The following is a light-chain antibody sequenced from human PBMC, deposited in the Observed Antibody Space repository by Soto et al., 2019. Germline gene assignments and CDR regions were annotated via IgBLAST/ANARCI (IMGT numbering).Light chain of an antibody. CDR2: KAS. J-gene: IGKJ4*01. CDR3: QQYDIFSLS. Sequence: DLQMTQSPSTLSASVGDRVTITCRASQSISSWLAWYQQKPGKAPKPLIYKASTLESGIPSRFNGGRSGTEFTLTISSLQPDDFATYYCQQYDIFSLSFGGGTKVEVK. V-gene: IGKV1-5*03. CDR1: QSISSW.